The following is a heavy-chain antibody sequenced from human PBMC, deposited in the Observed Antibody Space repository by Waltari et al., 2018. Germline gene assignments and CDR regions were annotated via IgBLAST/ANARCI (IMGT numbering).Heavy chain of an antibody. J-gene: IGHJ4*02. Sequence: EVQLVESGGSVVQPGGSLRLSCAASGFTFSRFSMSWVRQAPGEGLEWVATMKQDGSETNYVDSVKGRFTISRDDANNSLYLQMNSLRAEDTALYYCTRGSGWYHYWGQGTLVTVSS. D-gene: IGHD6-19*01. CDR1: GFTFSRFS. CDR2: MKQDGSET. V-gene: IGHV3-7*04. CDR3: TRGSGWYHY.